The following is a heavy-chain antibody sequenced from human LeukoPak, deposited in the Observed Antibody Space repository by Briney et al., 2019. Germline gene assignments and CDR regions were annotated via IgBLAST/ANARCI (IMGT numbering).Heavy chain of an antibody. CDR1: GFIVSGNY. CDR2: IYIGGTT. D-gene: IGHD1-7*01. Sequence: GGSLRLSCAASGFIVSGNYMSWVRQAPGKGLEWVSVIYIGGTTYYADSVKGRLTISRDNSKNMVYLQMNSLRAEDTAVYYCARAVTGTTIFLDLWGQGTLVTVSS. J-gene: IGHJ5*02. CDR3: ARAVTGTTIFLDL. V-gene: IGHV3-66*01.